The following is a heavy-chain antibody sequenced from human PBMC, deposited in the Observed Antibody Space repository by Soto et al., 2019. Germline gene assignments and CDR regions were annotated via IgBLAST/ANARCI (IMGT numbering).Heavy chain of an antibody. V-gene: IGHV3-30*03. CDR1: GFTFSSYG. D-gene: IGHD1-26*01. Sequence: GGSLRLSCAASGFTFSSYGIHWVRQAPGKGLEWVAIISYDGSNKYFADSVKGRFTISRDNSKNTLYLQMNSLRAEDTAVYYCARGVTIVGTTGDAFDIWGQGTMVTVSS. CDR3: ARGVTIVGTTGDAFDI. J-gene: IGHJ3*02. CDR2: ISYDGSNK.